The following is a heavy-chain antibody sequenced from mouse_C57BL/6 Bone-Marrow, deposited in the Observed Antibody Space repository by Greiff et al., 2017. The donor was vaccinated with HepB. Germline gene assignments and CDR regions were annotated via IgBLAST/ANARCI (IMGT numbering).Heavy chain of an antibody. CDR2: ISSGGSYT. J-gene: IGHJ2*01. CDR1: GFTFSSYG. D-gene: IGHD3-3*01. V-gene: IGHV5-6*01. Sequence: EVKLVESGGDLVKPGGSLKLSCAASGFTFSSYGMSWVRQTPDKRLEWVATISSGGSYTYYPDSVKGRFTISRDNAKNTLYLQMSSLKSEDTAMYYCARHRGWPRGVYYFDYWGQGTTLTVSS. CDR3: ARHRGWPRGVYYFDY.